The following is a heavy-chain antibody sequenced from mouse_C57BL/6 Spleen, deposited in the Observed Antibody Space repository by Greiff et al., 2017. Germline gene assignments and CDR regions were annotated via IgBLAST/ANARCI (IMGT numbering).Heavy chain of an antibody. CDR3: ARDYGSSYPFAY. Sequence: EVKLQESGPELVKPGASVKIPCKASGYTFTDYNMDWVKQSHGKSLEWIGDINPNNGGTIYNQKFKGKATLTVDKSSSTAYMELRSLTSEDTAVYYCARDYGSSYPFAYWGQGTLVTVSA. CDR1: GYTFTDYN. D-gene: IGHD1-1*01. V-gene: IGHV1-18*01. CDR2: INPNNGGT. J-gene: IGHJ3*01.